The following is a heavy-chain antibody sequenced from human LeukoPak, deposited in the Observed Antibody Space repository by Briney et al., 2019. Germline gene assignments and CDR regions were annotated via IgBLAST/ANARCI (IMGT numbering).Heavy chain of an antibody. D-gene: IGHD3-16*01. CDR1: GYTFTGYY. Sequence: ASVKVSCKASGYTFTGYYMHWVRQAPGQGLEWMGWINPNSGGTNYAQKFQGRVTMTRDTSISTAYMELSRLRSDDTAVYYCARDPGLTFGGVGAFDIWGQGTMVTVSS. J-gene: IGHJ3*02. CDR2: INPNSGGT. CDR3: ARDPGLTFGGVGAFDI. V-gene: IGHV1-2*02.